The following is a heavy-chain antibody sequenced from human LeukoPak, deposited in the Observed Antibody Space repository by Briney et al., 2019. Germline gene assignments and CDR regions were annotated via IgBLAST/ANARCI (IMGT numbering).Heavy chain of an antibody. D-gene: IGHD3-9*01. Sequence: GGSLRLSCAASGFTFSTYTIHWVRQAPGKGLEWVAVMSYDGNDKHYAASVKGRFTISRDNSKNTVYLQMNSLRAEDTAVYCCARECHYDILTGYSPVEYYYYMDVWGKGTTVTVSS. V-gene: IGHV3-30*04. CDR2: MSYDGNDK. CDR3: ARECHYDILTGYSPVEYYYYMDV. J-gene: IGHJ6*03. CDR1: GFTFSTYT.